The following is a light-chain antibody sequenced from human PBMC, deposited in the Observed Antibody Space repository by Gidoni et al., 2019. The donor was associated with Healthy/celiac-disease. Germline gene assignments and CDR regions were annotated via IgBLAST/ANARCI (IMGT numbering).Light chain of an antibody. CDR2: AAS. CDR1: QSISSY. Sequence: DIQMTQSPSSLSASVGDRVTITCRASQSISSYLTWYQQKPGKAPKLLIYAASSLQSGVPSRLSGSGSGTDFTLTIRSLQPEDFATYYCQQSYSTLFTFGPGTKVDIK. J-gene: IGKJ3*01. CDR3: QQSYSTLFT. V-gene: IGKV1-39*01.